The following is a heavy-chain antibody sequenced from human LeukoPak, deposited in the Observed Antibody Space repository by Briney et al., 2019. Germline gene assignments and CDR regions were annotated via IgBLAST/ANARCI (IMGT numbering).Heavy chain of an antibody. D-gene: IGHD4-11*01. V-gene: IGHV4-59*01. CDR3: ARGSNDYSNYYYYMDV. CDR2: IHYSGYT. J-gene: IGHJ6*03. CDR1: GGSISIYY. Sequence: SETLSLTCLVSGGSISIYYWSWIRQPPGKGLEWIGYIHYSGYTKYNPSLKSRVTISVDTSKNQLSLKLSSVTAADTAVYYCARGSNDYSNYYYYMDVWGKGTTVTVSS.